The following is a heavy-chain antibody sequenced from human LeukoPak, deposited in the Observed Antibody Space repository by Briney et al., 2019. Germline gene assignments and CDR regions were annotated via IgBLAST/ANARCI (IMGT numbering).Heavy chain of an antibody. Sequence: PGGSLRLSCAASGFTFSDYYMSWIRQAPGKGLEWVSYISSSGSTIYYADSVKGRFTISRDNAKNSLYLQMNSLRAEDTAVYYSAREYDFWSGYSPDWFDPWGQGTLVTVSS. V-gene: IGHV3-11*04. CDR1: GFTFSDYY. CDR2: ISSSGSTI. CDR3: AREYDFWSGYSPDWFDP. J-gene: IGHJ5*02. D-gene: IGHD3-3*01.